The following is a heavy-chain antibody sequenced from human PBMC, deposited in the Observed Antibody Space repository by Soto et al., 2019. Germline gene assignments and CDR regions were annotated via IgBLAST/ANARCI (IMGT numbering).Heavy chain of an antibody. J-gene: IGHJ4*02. Sequence: EVQLLESGGGLVQPGRSLRLSCAASGVTFSSYAMNWVRQAPGKGLEWVSAMSGTGGSTYYADSVKGRFTLSRDNSNNTLYLQTNSLRVEDTAVFYCAKAGFSSGWSPSDFDYWGQGMLLSGSS. CDR2: MSGTGGST. CDR3: AKAGFSSGWSPSDFDY. V-gene: IGHV3-23*01. D-gene: IGHD6-19*01. CDR1: GVTFSSYA.